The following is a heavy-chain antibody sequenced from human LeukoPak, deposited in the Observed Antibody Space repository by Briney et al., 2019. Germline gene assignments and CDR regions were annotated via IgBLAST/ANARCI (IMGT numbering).Heavy chain of an antibody. D-gene: IGHD3-22*01. V-gene: IGHV4-59*12. CDR2: IYYSGTT. Sequence: TSETLSLTCTVSGGSISSYYWSWIRQPPGKGLEWIGYIYYSGTTNYNPSLKSRVTISVDTSKNQFSLKLSSVTAADTAVYYCARGRSGYYYLYYFDYWGQGTLVTVPS. CDR3: ARGRSGYYYLYYFDY. CDR1: GGSISSYY. J-gene: IGHJ4*02.